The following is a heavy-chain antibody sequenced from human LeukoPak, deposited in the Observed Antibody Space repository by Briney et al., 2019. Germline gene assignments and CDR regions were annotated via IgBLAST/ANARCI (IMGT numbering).Heavy chain of an antibody. Sequence: GGSLRLSCAASGFTFSTYWMHWVRPAPGKGLVWVSRINSDGSSTNYPDSVEGRFTISRDNAKKTLYLQKNSLRAEDTAVYYCARGSYYMDVWGKGTTVTVSS. CDR2: INSDGSST. CDR3: ARGSYYMDV. V-gene: IGHV3-74*01. CDR1: GFTFSTYW. J-gene: IGHJ6*03.